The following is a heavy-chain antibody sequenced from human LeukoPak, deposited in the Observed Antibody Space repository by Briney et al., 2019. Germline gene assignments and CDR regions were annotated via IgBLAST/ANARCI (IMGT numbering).Heavy chain of an antibody. J-gene: IGHJ4*02. V-gene: IGHV3-23*01. Sequence: GGSLRLSCAASGFTFSSYGMSWVRQAPGKGLEWVSAISGSGGSTYYADSVKGLFTISRDNCKNTLYLQMNSLRAEDTAVYYCSDYIDDYWGQGTLVTVSS. CDR3: SDYIDDY. CDR2: ISGSGGST. CDR1: GFTFSSYG. D-gene: IGHD4-11*01.